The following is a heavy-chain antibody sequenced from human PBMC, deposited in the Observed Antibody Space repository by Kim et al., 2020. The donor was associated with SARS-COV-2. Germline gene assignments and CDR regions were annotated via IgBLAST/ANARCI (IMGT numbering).Heavy chain of an antibody. J-gene: IGHJ3*02. CDR1: GYTFTSYD. CDR3: ARPLYYYDSSGYWDLRTEDAFDI. D-gene: IGHD3-22*01. CDR2: MNPNSGNT. V-gene: IGHV1-8*01. Sequence: ASVKVSCKASGYTFTSYDINWVRQATGQGLEWMGWMNPNSGNTGYAQKFQGRVTMTRNTSISTAYMELSSLRSEDTAVYYCARPLYYYDSSGYWDLRTEDAFDIWGQGTMVTVSS.